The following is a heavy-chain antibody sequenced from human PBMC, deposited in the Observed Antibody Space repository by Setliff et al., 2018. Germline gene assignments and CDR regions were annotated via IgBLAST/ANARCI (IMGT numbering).Heavy chain of an antibody. D-gene: IGHD1-26*01. CDR3: ARQPTGTYQWTFDS. Sequence: PSETLSLTCTVSGGSISSGTYYWSWIRQPAGKGLEWIGRLHTSGSIDYNPSLKSRVTISVDTSKKQFSLMPTSVTAADTAVYYCARQPTGTYQWTFDSWGQGQWSPSPQ. J-gene: IGHJ4*02. CDR2: LHTSGSI. CDR1: GGSISSGTYY. V-gene: IGHV4-61*02.